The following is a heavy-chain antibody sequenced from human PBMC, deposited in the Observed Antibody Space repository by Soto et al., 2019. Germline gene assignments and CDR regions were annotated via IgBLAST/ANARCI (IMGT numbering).Heavy chain of an antibody. CDR2: ISSSGSTI. Sequence: PGGSLRLSCAASGFTFSDYYMSWIRQAPGKGLEWVSYISSSGSTIYYADSVKGRFTISRDNAKNSLYLRMNSLRAEDTAVYYCARARNSVEYNWFDPWGQGTLVTVSS. V-gene: IGHV3-11*01. CDR3: ARARNSVEYNWFDP. J-gene: IGHJ5*02. D-gene: IGHD4-4*01. CDR1: GFTFSDYY.